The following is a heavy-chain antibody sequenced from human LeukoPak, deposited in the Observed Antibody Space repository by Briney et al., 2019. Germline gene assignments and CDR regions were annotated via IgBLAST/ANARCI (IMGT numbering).Heavy chain of an antibody. D-gene: IGHD4/OR15-4a*01. J-gene: IGHJ5*02. CDR2: IDYSGTT. V-gene: IGHV4-59*01. CDR1: GDSIRDNL. CDR3: ARRGAMTMWGMENWLDP. Sequence: SETLSLTCTVSGDSIRDNLWNWIRQPPGKGLEGIGYIDYSGTTNYNPSLRSRVTISLDASKNQLSLKLTFMPAAAPDLYYCARRGAMTMWGMENWLDPWGQGTLVTVSS.